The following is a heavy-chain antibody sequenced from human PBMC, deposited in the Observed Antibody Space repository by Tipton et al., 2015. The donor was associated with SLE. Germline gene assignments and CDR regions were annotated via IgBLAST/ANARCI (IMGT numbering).Heavy chain of an antibody. V-gene: IGHV3-74*01. J-gene: IGHJ4*02. CDR3: ARDGSGYEDYFDY. CDR2: INSDGSST. Sequence: SLRLSCAASGFTFSSYWMHWVRQAPGKGLVWVSRINSDGSSTTYADSVKGRFTISRDNAKNTLYLQMNSLRAEDTAVYYCARDGSGYEDYFDYWGQGTLVTVSS. D-gene: IGHD3-22*01. CDR1: GFTFSSYW.